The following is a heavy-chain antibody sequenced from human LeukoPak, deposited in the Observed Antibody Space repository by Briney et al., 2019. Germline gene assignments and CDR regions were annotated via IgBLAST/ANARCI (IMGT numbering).Heavy chain of an antibody. CDR1: GGSISSSSYY. Sequence: SETLSLTCTVSGGSISSSSYYWGWIRQPPGKGLEWIGSIYYTGSANYNPSLRSRVTISVDPSKNQFSLKLSSVTAADTAVYYCAREGVAGTPWWYFDLWGRGTLVTVSS. V-gene: IGHV4-39*07. J-gene: IGHJ2*01. D-gene: IGHD6-19*01. CDR2: IYYTGSA. CDR3: AREGVAGTPWWYFDL.